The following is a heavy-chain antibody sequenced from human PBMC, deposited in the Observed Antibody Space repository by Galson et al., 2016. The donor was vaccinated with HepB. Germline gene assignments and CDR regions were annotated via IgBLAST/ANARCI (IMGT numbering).Heavy chain of an antibody. J-gene: IGHJ4*02. CDR3: AKDIQGIHMIPSGYFDY. D-gene: IGHD3-22*01. CDR1: GFTFSSYA. Sequence: SLRLSCAASGFTFSSYAMTWVRQAPGKGLEWVSGISGSGSSTYYADSVKGRFTISRDNSKNTLYLQMSSLRAEDTAIYYCAKDIQGIHMIPSGYFDYWGQGTLVTVSS. V-gene: IGHV3-23*01. CDR2: ISGSGSST.